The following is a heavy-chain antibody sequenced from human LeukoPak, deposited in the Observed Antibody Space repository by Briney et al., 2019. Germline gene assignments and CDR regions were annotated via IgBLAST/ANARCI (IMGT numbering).Heavy chain of an antibody. Sequence: GGSLRLSCAASGFTLSSYVMGWVRQAPGKGLEWVSLISGGGGTTHYADSLKDRFTISRDDSINTLYLQMNSLRAEDTAVYYCARDSSSYYFDYWGQGTLVTVSS. CDR3: ARDSSSYYFDY. J-gene: IGHJ4*02. V-gene: IGHV3-23*01. CDR1: GFTLSSYV. D-gene: IGHD6-6*01. CDR2: ISGGGGTT.